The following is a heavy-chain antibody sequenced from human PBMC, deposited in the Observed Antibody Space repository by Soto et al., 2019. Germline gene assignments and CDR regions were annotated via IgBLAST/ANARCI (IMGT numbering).Heavy chain of an antibody. CDR3: VGDDTIPFETVWFDP. V-gene: IGHV3-30-3*01. D-gene: IGHD3-10*01. CDR2: ISYDGSNK. J-gene: IGHJ5*02. Sequence: QVQLVESGGGVVQPERSLRLSCAASGFTFSTYAMHWVRQAPGKGLEWVAVISYDGSNKYYADSVKGRFTISRDNSKNVLYLYINSLRAEDTAVYYCVGDDTIPFETVWFDPWGQGTLVSVSS. CDR1: GFTFSTYA.